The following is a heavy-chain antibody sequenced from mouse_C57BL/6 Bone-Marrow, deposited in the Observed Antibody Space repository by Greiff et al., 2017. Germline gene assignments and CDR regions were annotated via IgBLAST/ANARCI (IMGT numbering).Heavy chain of an antibody. Sequence: EVKLVESGGGLVKPGGSLKLSCAASGFTFSDYGMHWVRQAPEKGLEWVAYISSGSSTIYYADTVKGRFTISRDNAKNTLFLQMTSLRSEDTAMYYCAGGGSSPYYAMDYWGQRTSVTVSS. CDR2: ISSGSSTI. CDR1: GFTFSDYG. CDR3: AGGGSSPYYAMDY. J-gene: IGHJ4*01. V-gene: IGHV5-17*01. D-gene: IGHD1-1*01.